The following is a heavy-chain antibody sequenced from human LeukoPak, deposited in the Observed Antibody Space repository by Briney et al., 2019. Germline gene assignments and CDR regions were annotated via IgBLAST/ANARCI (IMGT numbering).Heavy chain of an antibody. CDR2: IHHRGST. CDR3: ASLVTYFDY. Sequence: SETLSLTCTVSGGSISSGAYYWSWIRQHPEKGLEWIGSIHHRGSTYNNPSLKSRVSISVDSSKNQFSLKLSSVTAADTAVYYCASLVTYFDYWRQGTLVTVSP. J-gene: IGHJ4*02. CDR1: GGSISSGAYY. D-gene: IGHD4-11*01. V-gene: IGHV4-31*03.